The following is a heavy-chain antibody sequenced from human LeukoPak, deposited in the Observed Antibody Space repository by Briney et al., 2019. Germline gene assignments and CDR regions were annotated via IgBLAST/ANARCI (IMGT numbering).Heavy chain of an antibody. CDR1: GFMFGSFS. D-gene: IGHD3-22*01. CDR3: ARGQPDSGGHYYSWYFDY. CDR2: ISSSGNVT. Sequence: GGSLRLSCAASGFMFGSFSMNWVRQAPGRGLEWVSSISSSGNVTYYADSVKGRFTVSKDNARNSLHLQMNNLAVEDTATYFCARGQPDSGGHYYSWYFDYWGQGTPVTVSS. V-gene: IGHV3-21*01. J-gene: IGHJ4*02.